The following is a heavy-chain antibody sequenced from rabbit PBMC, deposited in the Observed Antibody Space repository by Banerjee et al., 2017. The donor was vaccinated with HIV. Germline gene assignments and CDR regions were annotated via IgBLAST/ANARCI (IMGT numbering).Heavy chain of an antibody. Sequence: QEQLVEYGGDLVQPEGSLTLTCKASGLDFSSSYWICWVRQAPGKGLEWIACIYTGSSGSTYYASWAKGRFTISKTSSTTVTLQMTSLTAADTATYFCARLDSAYRYSDLWGPGTLVTVS. CDR3: ARLDSAYRYSDL. CDR2: IYTGSSGST. J-gene: IGHJ4*01. CDR1: GLDFSSSYW. D-gene: IGHD7-1*01. V-gene: IGHV1S45*01.